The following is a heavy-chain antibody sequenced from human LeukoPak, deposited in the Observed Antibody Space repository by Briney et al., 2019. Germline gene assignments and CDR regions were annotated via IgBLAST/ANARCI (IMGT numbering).Heavy chain of an antibody. CDR3: ARRVWFGVSWYYFYY. CDR1: GYTFTSYD. D-gene: IGHD3-10*01. J-gene: IGHJ4*02. Sequence: ASVKVSCKASGYTFTSYDINWVRQATGQGLEWMGWMNPNSGNTGYAQKFQGRVTITRNTSISTAYMGLSSLRSEDTAVYYCARRVWFGVSWYYFYYWGQGTLVTVSS. CDR2: MNPNSGNT. V-gene: IGHV1-8*03.